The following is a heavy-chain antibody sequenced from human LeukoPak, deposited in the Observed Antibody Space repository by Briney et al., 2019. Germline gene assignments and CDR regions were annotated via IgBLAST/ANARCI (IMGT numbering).Heavy chain of an antibody. CDR2: IIPILGIA. D-gene: IGHD2-2*01. J-gene: IGHJ4*02. Sequence: SVKVSCKASGGTFSSYAISWVRQAPGQGLEWMGRIIPILGIANYAQKFQGRVTITADESTSTAYMELSSLRSEDTAVYYCARSLGTDQLLLRTFDYWGQGTLVTVSS. V-gene: IGHV1-69*04. CDR3: ARSLGTDQLLLRTFDY. CDR1: GGTFSSYA.